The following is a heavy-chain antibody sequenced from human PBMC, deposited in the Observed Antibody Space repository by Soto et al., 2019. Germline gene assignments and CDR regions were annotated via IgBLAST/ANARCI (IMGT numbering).Heavy chain of an antibody. CDR3: ARDRSMDGYNSRSFDY. V-gene: IGHV1-69*01. J-gene: IGHJ4*02. CDR1: GGTFSSFG. D-gene: IGHD5-12*01. CDR2: IIPLYGTA. Sequence: QVQLVQSGAEVKKPGSSVKVSCEASGGTFSSFGFNWVRQAPGQGLEWMGGIIPLYGTANHAQRFQGRVTISADESTSTVYMELISLRSEDTAIYYCARDRSMDGYNSRSFDYWGQGTLVTVSS.